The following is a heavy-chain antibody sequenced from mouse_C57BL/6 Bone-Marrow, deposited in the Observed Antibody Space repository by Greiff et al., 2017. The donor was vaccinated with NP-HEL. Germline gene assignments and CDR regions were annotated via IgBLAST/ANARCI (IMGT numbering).Heavy chain of an antibody. J-gene: IGHJ3*01. CDR2: ISNLAYSI. Sequence: EVILVESGGGLVQPGGSLKLSCAASGFTFSDYGMAWVRQAPRKGPEWVAFISNLAYSIYYADTVTGRFTISRENAKNTLYLEMSSLRSEDTAMYYCARGFAYWGQGTLVTVSA. CDR3: ARGFAY. V-gene: IGHV5-15*04. CDR1: GFTFSDYG.